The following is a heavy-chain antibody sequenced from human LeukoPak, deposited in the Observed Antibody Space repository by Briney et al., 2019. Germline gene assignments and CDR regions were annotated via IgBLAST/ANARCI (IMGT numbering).Heavy chain of an antibody. V-gene: IGHV1-8*01. D-gene: IGHD6-13*01. J-gene: IGHJ6*03. Sequence: ASVKVSCKASGYTFTSYDINWGRQATGQGLEWMGWMNPNSGNTGNAQKFQGRVTMTRNTSISTAYVELSSLRSEDTAVYYCARGRSAAGTYYYYYMDVWGKGTTVTVS. CDR3: ARGRSAAGTYYYYYMDV. CDR2: MNPNSGNT. CDR1: GYTFTSYD.